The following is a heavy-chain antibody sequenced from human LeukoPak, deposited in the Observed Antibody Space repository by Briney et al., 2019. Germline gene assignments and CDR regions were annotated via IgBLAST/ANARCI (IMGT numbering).Heavy chain of an antibody. CDR2: IVVGSGNT. D-gene: IGHD1-1*01. V-gene: IGHV1-58*02. CDR1: GFTFTSSA. CDR3: AAAGSDWNGLYYYYGMDV. Sequence: SVKVSCKASGFTFTSSAMQWVRQARGQRLEWIGWIVVGSGNTNYAQKFQERVTITRDMSTSTAYMELSSLRSEDTAVYYCAAAGSDWNGLYYYYGMDVWGQGTTVTVSS. J-gene: IGHJ6*02.